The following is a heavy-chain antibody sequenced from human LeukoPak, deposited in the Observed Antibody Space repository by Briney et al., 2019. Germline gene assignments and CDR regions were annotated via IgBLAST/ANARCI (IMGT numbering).Heavy chain of an antibody. D-gene: IGHD3-10*01. CDR3: ARVRGGNFDC. CDR2: ISGRNYI. J-gene: IGHJ4*02. V-gene: IGHV3-11*05. Sequence: GGSLRLSCAASGFTFSDYYMSWIRQAPGKGLEWVSYISGRNYITYPDSVKGRFTISRDNAKNSLFVQMNSLRAEDTAVYYCARVRGGNFDCWGQGTLVTVSS. CDR1: GFTFSDYY.